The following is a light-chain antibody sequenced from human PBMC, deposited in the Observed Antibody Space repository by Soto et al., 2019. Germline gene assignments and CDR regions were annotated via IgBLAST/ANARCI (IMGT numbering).Light chain of an antibody. CDR2: EGS. Sequence: QSVLTQPASVSGSPGQSITISCTGTSSDVGSYNLVSWYQQHPGKAPKLMIYEGSKRPSGVSNRFSGSKSGNTASLTISGRQAEDEADYYCCSYAGSSTFLFGGGTKLTVL. J-gene: IGLJ2*01. CDR3: CSYAGSSTFL. CDR1: SSDVGSYNL. V-gene: IGLV2-23*03.